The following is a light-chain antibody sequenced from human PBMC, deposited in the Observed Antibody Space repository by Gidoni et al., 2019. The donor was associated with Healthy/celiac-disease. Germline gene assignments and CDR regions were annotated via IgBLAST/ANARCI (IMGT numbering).Light chain of an antibody. CDR3: SSYAVSNNFL. CDR2: EVS. CDR1: SSDVGGYNY. Sequence: QSALTQPPSASGSPGQSVTISCTGTSSDVGGYNYVSWYQQHPGTAPKLMIYEVSKRPSGIPVRFSGSKSGNTASLTVSGLQAEDDADYYCSSYAVSNNFLFGGGTKLTVL. J-gene: IGLJ2*01. V-gene: IGLV2-8*01.